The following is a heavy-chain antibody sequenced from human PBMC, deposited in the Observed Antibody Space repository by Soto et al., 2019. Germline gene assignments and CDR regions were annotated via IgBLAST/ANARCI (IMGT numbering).Heavy chain of an antibody. CDR1: GGSFSGYY. Sequence: SETLSLTCAVYGGSFSGYYWSWIRQPPGKGLEWIGEINHSGSTNYNPSLKSRVTISVDTSKNQFSLKLSSVTAADTAVYYCARGSPRSSGYYYSFDYWGQGTLVTVSS. D-gene: IGHD3-22*01. CDR3: ARGSPRSSGYYYSFDY. V-gene: IGHV4-34*01. CDR2: INHSGST. J-gene: IGHJ4*02.